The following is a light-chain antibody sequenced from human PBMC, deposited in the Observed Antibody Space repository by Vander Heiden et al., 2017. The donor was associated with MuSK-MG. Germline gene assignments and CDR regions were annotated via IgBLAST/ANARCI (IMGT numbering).Light chain of an antibody. Sequence: EIVMTQSPATLSASPGDRVTLSCRTSQSVSDILAWYQHKPVQAPRLLIYGASSRATGIPARFSGRAYGTEFTLTMSSLQSEDLGIYYCQQYNKWPAGTFGPWSRVEI. J-gene: IGKJ1*01. CDR2: GAS. CDR1: QSVSDI. V-gene: IGKV3-15*01. CDR3: QQYNKWPAGT.